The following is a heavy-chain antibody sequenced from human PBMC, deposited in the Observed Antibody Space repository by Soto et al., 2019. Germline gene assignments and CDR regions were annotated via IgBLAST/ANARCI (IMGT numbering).Heavy chain of an antibody. D-gene: IGHD2-15*01. CDR3: AREGRYCSGGSCYSGWFDP. V-gene: IGHV3-48*01. CDR1: GFTFSSYS. CDR2: ISSSSTI. Sequence: GGSLRLSCAASGFTFSSYSMNWVRQAPGKGLEWVSYISSSSTIYYADSVKGRFTISRDNAKNSLFLQMNSLRAEDTAVYYCAREGRYCSGGSCYSGWFDPWGQGTLVTVSS. J-gene: IGHJ5*02.